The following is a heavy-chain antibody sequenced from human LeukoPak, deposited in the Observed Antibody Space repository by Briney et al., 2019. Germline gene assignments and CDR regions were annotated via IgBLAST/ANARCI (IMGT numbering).Heavy chain of an antibody. CDR2: IIPIFGTA. J-gene: IGHJ3*02. D-gene: IGHD3-22*01. CDR1: GGTFSSYA. V-gene: IGHV1-69*05. CDR3: GAGYYDSSGYRDVFDI. Sequence: SVKVSCKASGGTFSSYAISWGRQAPGQGREWMGGIIPIFGTANYAQKFHGRVTITTDAYTSTAYMELNSQRPEDTEVYHFGAGYYDSSGYRDVFDIWGQGTMVTVSS.